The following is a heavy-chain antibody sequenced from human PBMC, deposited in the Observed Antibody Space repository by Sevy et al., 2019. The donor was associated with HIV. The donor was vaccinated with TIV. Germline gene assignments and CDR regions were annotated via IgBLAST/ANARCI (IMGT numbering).Heavy chain of an antibody. CDR2: ISGSGGST. CDR1: GFTFSSYA. Sequence: GGSLRLSCAASGFTFSSYAMSWVRHAPGKGLEWVSAISGSGGSTYYADSVKGRFTISRDNSKNTLYLQMNSLRAEDTAVYYCAKGWGSSFGAFDIWGQGTMVTVSS. D-gene: IGHD6-13*01. V-gene: IGHV3-23*01. J-gene: IGHJ3*02. CDR3: AKGWGSSFGAFDI.